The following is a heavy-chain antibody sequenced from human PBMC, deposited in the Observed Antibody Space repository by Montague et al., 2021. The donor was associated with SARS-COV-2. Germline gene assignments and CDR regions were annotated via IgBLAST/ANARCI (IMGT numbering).Heavy chain of an antibody. Sequence: SLRLSCAASGFTFSSYGMHWVRQAPGKGLEWVAVMWYDGSNKYYADSVKGRFTISRDSSKNTLYLQMNSLRAEDTAVYYCARDLFWGTDSGTQQRRDYWGQGTLVTVSS. D-gene: IGHD3-16*01. CDR3: ARDLFWGTDSGTQQRRDY. J-gene: IGHJ4*02. CDR1: GFTFSSYG. CDR2: MWYDGSNK. V-gene: IGHV3-33*01.